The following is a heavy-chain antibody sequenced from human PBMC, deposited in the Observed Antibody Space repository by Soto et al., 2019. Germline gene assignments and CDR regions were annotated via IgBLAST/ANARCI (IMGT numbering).Heavy chain of an antibody. V-gene: IGHV1-3*01. Sequence: ASVKVSCKVSGYRMIDYGITWVRQAPGEGLEWMGWIYPYNGNTKYSQKFQGRVTITRDTSASTAYMELSSLRSEDTAVYYCAVVVATDSAWGQGTLVTVSS. CDR1: GYRMIDYG. D-gene: IGHD5-12*01. CDR2: IYPYNGNT. CDR3: AVVVATDSA. J-gene: IGHJ4*02.